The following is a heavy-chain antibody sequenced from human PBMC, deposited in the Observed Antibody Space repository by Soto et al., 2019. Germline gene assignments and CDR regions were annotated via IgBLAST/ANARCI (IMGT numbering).Heavy chain of an antibody. Sequence: ASVKVSCKASGYTFTGYYIHWVRQAPGQGLEWMGWINPNSGGTNYAQNLQGRVTMTRDTSITTAYMELGSLRSDDTAVYYCARNIAVALYGMDVWGQGTTVTVSS. CDR3: ARNIAVALYGMDV. D-gene: IGHD6-19*01. CDR1: GYTFTGYY. J-gene: IGHJ6*02. CDR2: INPNSGGT. V-gene: IGHV1-2*02.